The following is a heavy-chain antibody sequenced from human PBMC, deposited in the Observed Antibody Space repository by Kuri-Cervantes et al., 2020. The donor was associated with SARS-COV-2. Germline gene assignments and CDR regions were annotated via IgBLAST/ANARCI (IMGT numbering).Heavy chain of an antibody. CDR3: AGDWDIVVVPAAIRGPYFDY. V-gene: IGHV1-2*02. CDR2: INPNSGGT. CDR1: GYTFSIYD. J-gene: IGHJ4*02. Sequence: ASVKVSCKASGYTFSIYDINWVRQAPGQGLEWMGWINPNSGGTNYAQKFQGRVTMTRDTSISTAYMELSRLRSDDTAVYYCAGDWDIVVVPAAIRGPYFDYWGQGTLVTVSS. D-gene: IGHD2-2*02.